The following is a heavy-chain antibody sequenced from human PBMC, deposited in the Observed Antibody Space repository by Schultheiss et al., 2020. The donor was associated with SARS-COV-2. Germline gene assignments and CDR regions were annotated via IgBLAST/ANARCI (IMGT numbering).Heavy chain of an antibody. CDR2: IYYSGST. J-gene: IGHJ4*02. CDR1: GGSISSGDYY. V-gene: IGHV4-30-4*01. CDR3: ARDSYYYDSSGYREYYFDY. Sequence: SETLSLTCTVSGGSISSGDYYWSWIRQPPGKGLEWIGNIYYSGSTYYNPSLKSRVTISVDTSKNQFSLKLSSVTAADTAVYYCARDSYYYDSSGYREYYFDYWGQGTLVTVSS. D-gene: IGHD3-22*01.